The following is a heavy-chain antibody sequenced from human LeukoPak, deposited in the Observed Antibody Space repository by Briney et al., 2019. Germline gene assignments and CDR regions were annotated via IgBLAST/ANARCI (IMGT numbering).Heavy chain of an antibody. CDR3: AREAGRGAARNYYYYMDV. J-gene: IGHJ6*03. CDR1: GGSISSYY. Sequence: PSETLSLTCTVSGGSISSYYWSWIRQPPGKGLEWIGYIYYSGSTNYNPSLKSRVTISVDTSKNQFSLKLSSVTAADTAVYYCAREAGRGAARNYYYYMDVWGKGTTVTVSS. CDR2: IYYSGST. V-gene: IGHV4-59*12. D-gene: IGHD6-6*01.